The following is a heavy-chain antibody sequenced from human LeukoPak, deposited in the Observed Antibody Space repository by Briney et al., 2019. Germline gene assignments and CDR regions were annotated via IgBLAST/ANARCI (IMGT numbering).Heavy chain of an antibody. CDR3: ARELVDMDV. Sequence: ASVKVSCKASGYTLSDYHIHWVRQAPGQGLEWMGLVQPDSGGTFHAQQFQSRVTLTRDMSTNTAYMELTGLTSDDTAAYYCARELVDMDVWGQGTTVIVSS. CDR1: GYTLSDYH. CDR2: VQPDSGGT. J-gene: IGHJ6*02. V-gene: IGHV1-2*02.